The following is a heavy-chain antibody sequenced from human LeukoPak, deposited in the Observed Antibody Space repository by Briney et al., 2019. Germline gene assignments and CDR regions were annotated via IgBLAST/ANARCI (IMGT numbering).Heavy chain of an antibody. CDR3: ARGLYSNYYYMDV. D-gene: IGHD4-11*01. V-gene: IGHV1-46*01. J-gene: IGHJ6*03. CDR1: GYTFTGYY. CDR2: INPSGGST. Sequence: ASVKVSCKASGYTFTGYYMHWVRQAPGQGLEWMGIINPSGGSTSYAQKFQGRVTMTRDMSTSTVYMELSSLRSEDTAVYYCARGLYSNYYYMDVWGKGTTVTVSS.